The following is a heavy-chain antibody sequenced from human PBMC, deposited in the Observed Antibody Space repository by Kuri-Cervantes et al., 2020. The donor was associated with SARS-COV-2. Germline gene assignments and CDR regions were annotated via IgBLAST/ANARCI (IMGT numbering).Heavy chain of an antibody. CDR3: ARDTSVSYFDY. Sequence: GESLKISCAASGFTFSNYGMHWVRQAPGKGLEWVAVIWYDGSNKYYADSVKGRFTISRDNSKNTLYLQMNSLRAEDTAVYYCARDTSVSYFDYWGQGTLVTVSS. CDR1: GFTFSNYG. D-gene: IGHD2/OR15-2a*01. CDR2: IWYDGSNK. J-gene: IGHJ4*02. V-gene: IGHV3-33*01.